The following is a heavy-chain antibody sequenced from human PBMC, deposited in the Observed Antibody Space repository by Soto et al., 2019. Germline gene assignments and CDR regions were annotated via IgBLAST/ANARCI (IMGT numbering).Heavy chain of an antibody. Sequence: SVKVSCKASGGTFSSYAISWVRQAPGQGLEWMGGIIPIFGTANYAQKFQGRVTITADESTSTVYMELRSLTSDDTAVYYCVRDRIVAVPAGHDTFDVWGRGTMVTVSS. CDR3: VRDRIVAVPAGHDTFDV. D-gene: IGHD2-2*01. CDR2: IIPIFGTA. J-gene: IGHJ3*01. V-gene: IGHV1-69*13. CDR1: GGTFSSYA.